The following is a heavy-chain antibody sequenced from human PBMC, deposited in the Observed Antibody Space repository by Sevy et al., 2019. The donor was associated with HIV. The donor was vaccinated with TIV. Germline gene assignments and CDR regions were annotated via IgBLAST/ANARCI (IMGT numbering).Heavy chain of an antibody. Sequence: ASVKVSCKVSGYTLAKFSIHWVRQAPGKGLEWMTSFDPEDGDPEDGKTIYAQKFLGRVTMTEDTSTDTAYMELRSLRSEETAVYYCATTKDYYDSSGYPFDYWGQGTLVTVSS. V-gene: IGHV1-24*01. CDR2: FDPEDGDPEDGKT. J-gene: IGHJ4*02. CDR1: GYTLAKFS. D-gene: IGHD3-22*01. CDR3: ATTKDYYDSSGYPFDY.